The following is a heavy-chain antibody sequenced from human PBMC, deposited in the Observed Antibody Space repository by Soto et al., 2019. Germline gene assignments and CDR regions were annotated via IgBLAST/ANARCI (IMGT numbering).Heavy chain of an antibody. V-gene: IGHV3-23*01. J-gene: IGHJ5*02. CDR3: AKVGGVQGRPCWPVLDP. Sequence: GGSLRLSCAASGFTFSSYAMSWVRQAPGKGLEWVSEISGSGDRTYYAGSVKGRFTISRENSKNTVYLQMSSLRGEDTAVYHCAKVGGVQGRPCWPVLDPSGQGIMLAVYS. CDR1: GFTFSSYA. CDR2: ISGSGDRT. D-gene: IGHD3-16*01.